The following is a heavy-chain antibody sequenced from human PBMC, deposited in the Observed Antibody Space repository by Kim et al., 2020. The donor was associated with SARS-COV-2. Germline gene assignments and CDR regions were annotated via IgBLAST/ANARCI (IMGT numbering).Heavy chain of an antibody. CDR2: INHSGST. D-gene: IGHD2-15*01. CDR3: AREYCSGGSCYSGDY. V-gene: IGHV4-34*01. Sequence: SETLSLTCAVYGGSFSGYYWSWIRQPPGKGLEWIGEINHSGSTNYNPSLKSRVTISVDTSKNQFSLKLSSVTAADTAVFYCAREYCSGGSCYSGDYWGQG. J-gene: IGHJ4*02. CDR1: GGSFSGYY.